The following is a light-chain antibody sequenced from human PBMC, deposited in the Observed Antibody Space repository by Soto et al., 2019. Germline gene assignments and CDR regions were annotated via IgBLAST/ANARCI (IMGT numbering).Light chain of an antibody. CDR3: QQCDTSPFT. CDR2: AAS. CDR1: QSVSSSY. J-gene: IGKJ5*01. V-gene: IGKV3-20*01. Sequence: EIVLTQSPGTLSLSPGERATLSCRASQSVSSSYLAWYQQRAGQAPRLLIYAASSRATGIPDRFSGSGSGTDFTLTISRLEPEDFAVYYCQQCDTSPFTFGQGTRLEIK.